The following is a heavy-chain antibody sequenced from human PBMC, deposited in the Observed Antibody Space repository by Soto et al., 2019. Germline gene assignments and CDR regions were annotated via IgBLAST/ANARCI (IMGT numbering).Heavy chain of an antibody. CDR1: GYTFTSYD. V-gene: IGHV1-8*01. J-gene: IGHJ6*02. Sequence: ASVKVSCKASGYTFTSYDINWVRQATGQGLEWMGWMNPNSGNTGYAQKFQGRVTMTRNTSISTAYMELSSLRSEDTAVYHCARSVVPAAIDQYYYYYYGMDVWGQGTTVTVSS. CDR2: MNPNSGNT. D-gene: IGHD2-2*01. CDR3: ARSVVPAAIDQYYYYYYGMDV.